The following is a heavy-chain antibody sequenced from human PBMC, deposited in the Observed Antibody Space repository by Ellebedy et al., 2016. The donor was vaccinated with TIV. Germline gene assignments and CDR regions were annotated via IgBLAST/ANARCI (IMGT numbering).Heavy chain of an antibody. CDR1: GFTFSSYS. J-gene: IGHJ4*02. CDR2: ISSSSSYI. V-gene: IGHV3-21*01. D-gene: IGHD3-10*01. CDR3: ARDGARAY. Sequence: GESLKISCAASGFTFSSYSMNWVRQAPGKGLEWVSSISSSSSYIYYADSVKGRFTISRDNAKNSLYLQMNSLRAEDTDVYYCARDGARAYWGQGTLVTVSS.